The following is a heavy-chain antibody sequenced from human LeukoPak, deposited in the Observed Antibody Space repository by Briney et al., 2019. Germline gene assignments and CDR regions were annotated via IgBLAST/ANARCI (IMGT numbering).Heavy chain of an antibody. CDR1: GYSISSGYY. V-gene: IGHV4-38-2*01. Sequence: SETLSLTCAVSGYSISSGYYWGWIRQPPGKGLEWIGTIYYGGQTYYTPSLKSRVTMSVDTSNNQFSLRLNSVSAADTAVYYCARSSASSHLWTGYYTLYYYYMDVWGKGTTVTVSS. CDR2: IYYGGQT. J-gene: IGHJ6*03. D-gene: IGHD3/OR15-3a*01. CDR3: ARSSASSHLWTGYYTLYYYYMDV.